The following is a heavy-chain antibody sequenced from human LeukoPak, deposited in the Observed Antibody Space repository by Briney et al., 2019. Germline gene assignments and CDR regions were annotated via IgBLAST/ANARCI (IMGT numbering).Heavy chain of an antibody. CDR3: ARGKGYDYVWGSYRYFYFDY. D-gene: IGHD3-16*02. CDR2: IYYSGST. J-gene: IGHJ4*02. CDR1: GGSISSYY. Sequence: SETLSLTCTVSGGSISSYYWSWIRHPPGKGLEWIGYIYYSGSTNYNPSLTSRVTISVDTSKNQFSLKLSSVTAADTAVYYCARGKGYDYVWGSYRYFYFDYWGQGTLVTVSS. V-gene: IGHV4-59*01.